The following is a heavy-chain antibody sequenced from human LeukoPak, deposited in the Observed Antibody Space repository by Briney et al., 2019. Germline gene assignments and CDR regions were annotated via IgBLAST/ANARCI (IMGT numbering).Heavy chain of an antibody. J-gene: IGHJ6*02. Sequence: SETLSLTCAVYGGSFSGYYWSWIRQPPGKGLEWIGEINHSGSTYYNPSLKSRVTISVDTSKNQFSLKLSSVTAADTAVYYCARDNWNYGSSMDVWGQGTTVTVSS. CDR2: INHSGST. CDR3: ARDNWNYGSSMDV. D-gene: IGHD1-7*01. V-gene: IGHV4-34*01. CDR1: GGSFSGYY.